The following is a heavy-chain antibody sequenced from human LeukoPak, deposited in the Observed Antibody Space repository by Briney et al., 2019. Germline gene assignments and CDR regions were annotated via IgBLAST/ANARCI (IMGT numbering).Heavy chain of an antibody. CDR3: AKGVTMIVVVTPDFQH. J-gene: IGHJ1*01. D-gene: IGHD3-22*01. CDR2: ISGSGGST. Sequence: RGSLRLSCAASGFTFSSYAMSWVRQAPGKGLEWVSAISGSGGSTYYADSVKGRFTISRDNSKNTLYLQMNSLRAEDTAVYYCAKGVTMIVVVTPDFQHWGQGTLATVSS. CDR1: GFTFSSYA. V-gene: IGHV3-23*01.